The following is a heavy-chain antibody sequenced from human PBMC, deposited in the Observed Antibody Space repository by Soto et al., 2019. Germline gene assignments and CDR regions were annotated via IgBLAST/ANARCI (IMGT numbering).Heavy chain of an antibody. CDR2: ISGSGGST. CDR1: GFTFSSYA. CDR3: AKDKVVAATPDWFDP. Sequence: EVQLLESGGGLVQPGGSLRLSCAASGFTFSSYAMSWVRQAPGKGLEWVSGISGSGGSTYYADSVKGRFTISRDNSKNTLYLQMNSLRAEDTSVYYCAKDKVVAATPDWFDPWGQGTLVTVSS. J-gene: IGHJ5*02. D-gene: IGHD2-15*01. V-gene: IGHV3-23*01.